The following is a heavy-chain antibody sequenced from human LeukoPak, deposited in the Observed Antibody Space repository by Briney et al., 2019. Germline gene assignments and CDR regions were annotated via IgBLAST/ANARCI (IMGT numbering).Heavy chain of an antibody. CDR1: GFTFSSYA. CDR3: AGRGSYGFVDY. CDR2: ISGSGGST. J-gene: IGHJ4*02. D-gene: IGHD1-26*01. V-gene: IGHV3-23*01. Sequence: GGSLRLSCAASGFTFSSYAMSWVRQTPGKGLEWVSAISGSGGSTYYADSVKGRFTISRDNSKNTLYLQMNSLRAEDTAVYYCAGRGSYGFVDYWGQGTLVTVSS.